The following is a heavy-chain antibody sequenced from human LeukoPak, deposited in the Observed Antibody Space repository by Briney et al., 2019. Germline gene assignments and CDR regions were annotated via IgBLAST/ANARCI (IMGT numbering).Heavy chain of an antibody. CDR3: AGRSCTNGVCPFDQ. CDR2: ISSGSSVI. J-gene: IGHJ4*02. CDR1: GFTFSSYS. D-gene: IGHD2-8*01. V-gene: IGHV3-21*01. Sequence: GGSLRLSCAASGFTFSSYSMNWVRQAPGKGLEWVSSISSGSSVIYYADSVKGRFTISRDNAQNSLYLQMNGLGAEDTAVYYCAGRSCTNGVCPFDQWGQGILVTVSS.